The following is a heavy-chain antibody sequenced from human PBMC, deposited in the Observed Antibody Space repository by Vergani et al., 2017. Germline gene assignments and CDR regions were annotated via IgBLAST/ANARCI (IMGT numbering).Heavy chain of an antibody. V-gene: IGHV3-73*01. J-gene: IGHJ2*01. Sequence: VQLVESGGGVVQPGRSLRLSCAASGFTFSGSAMHWVRQASGKGLEWVGRIRSKANSYATAYAASVKGRFTISRDDSKNTAYLQMNSLKTEDTAVYYCTRHGTVAGTGYWYFDLWGRGTLVTVSS. D-gene: IGHD6-19*01. CDR2: IRSKANSYAT. CDR1: GFTFSGSA. CDR3: TRHGTVAGTGYWYFDL.